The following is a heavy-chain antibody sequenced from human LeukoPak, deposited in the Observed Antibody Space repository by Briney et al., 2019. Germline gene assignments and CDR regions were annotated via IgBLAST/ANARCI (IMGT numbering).Heavy chain of an antibody. CDR3: ARGGAIWNFDY. D-gene: IGHD3-9*01. J-gene: IGHJ4*02. V-gene: IGHV3-21*01. CDR1: GFTFSSYS. Sequence: PGGSLRLSRAASGFTFSSYSMNWVRQAPGKGLEWASSISSSSSYIYYADSVKGRFTISRDNAKNSLYLQMNSLRAEDTAVYYCARGGAIWNFDYWGQGTLVTVSS. CDR2: ISSSSSYI.